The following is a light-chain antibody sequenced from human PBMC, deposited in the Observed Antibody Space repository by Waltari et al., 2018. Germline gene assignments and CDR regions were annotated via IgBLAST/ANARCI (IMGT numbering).Light chain of an antibody. CDR1: QTVSSR. J-gene: IGKJ2*01. CDR2: SAS. V-gene: IGKV3-15*01. Sequence: IVMTQSPATLSVSPGERATLSCRASQTVSSRLAWYQQKPGQAPRLLIYSASTRATGIPARFSGSGSGTEFTLTISSLQSEDFALYYCQQYYNWTPYTFGQGTKVEI. CDR3: QQYYNWTPYT.